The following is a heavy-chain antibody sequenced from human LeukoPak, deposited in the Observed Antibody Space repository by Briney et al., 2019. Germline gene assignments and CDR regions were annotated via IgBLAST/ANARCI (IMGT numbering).Heavy chain of an antibody. J-gene: IGHJ4*02. CDR2: ISGSGGST. CDR3: AKESPEYYYDSSGYPVYDY. D-gene: IGHD3-22*01. CDR1: GFTFSSYA. V-gene: IGHV3-23*01. Sequence: PGGSLRLSCAASGFTFSSYAMSWVRQAPGKGLEWVSAISGSGGSTYYADSVKGRFTISRDNSKNTLYLQMNSLRAEDTAVYYCAKESPEYYYDSSGYPVYDYWGQGTLVTVSS.